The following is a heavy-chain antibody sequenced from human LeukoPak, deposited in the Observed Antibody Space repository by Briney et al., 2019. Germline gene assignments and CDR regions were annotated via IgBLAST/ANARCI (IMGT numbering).Heavy chain of an antibody. CDR1: GFTFSSYG. Sequence: PGGSLGLSCAASGFTFSSYGMSWVRQPPGKGLEWVSGINRNGGSTDYADSVKGRFTISRDNAKNSHFLQMNSLRVEDTALYYCARGFRNGPFDCWGQGTLVTVSS. D-gene: IGHD2-8*01. CDR3: ARGFRNGPFDC. V-gene: IGHV3-20*04. J-gene: IGHJ4*02. CDR2: INRNGGST.